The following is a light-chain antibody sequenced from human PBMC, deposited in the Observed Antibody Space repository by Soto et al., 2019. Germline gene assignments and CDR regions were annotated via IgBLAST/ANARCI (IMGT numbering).Light chain of an antibody. V-gene: IGKV1-39*01. CDR2: VAS. CDR3: QQSYGTPIT. Sequence: DIQMTQSPSSLSASVRDSVTITCRAVQNIINYLNWYQQKPGKAPNLLIYVASSLQSEVPSRFSGSGSGTDFTLTITSLQPEDFATYYCQQSYGTPITFGQGTRLEIK. CDR1: QNIINY. J-gene: IGKJ5*01.